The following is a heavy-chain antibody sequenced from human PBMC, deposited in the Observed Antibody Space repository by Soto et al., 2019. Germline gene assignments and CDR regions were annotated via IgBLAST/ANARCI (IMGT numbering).Heavy chain of an antibody. Sequence: ASVKVSCKASGYTFTSYDINWVRQATGQGLEWMGWMNPNSGNTGYAQKFQGRVTMPRNTSISTAYMELSSLRSEDTAVYYCARDVTTISRFDPWGQGTLVTVSS. J-gene: IGHJ5*02. CDR1: GYTFTSYD. V-gene: IGHV1-8*01. CDR2: MNPNSGNT. D-gene: IGHD3-3*01. CDR3: ARDVTTISRFDP.